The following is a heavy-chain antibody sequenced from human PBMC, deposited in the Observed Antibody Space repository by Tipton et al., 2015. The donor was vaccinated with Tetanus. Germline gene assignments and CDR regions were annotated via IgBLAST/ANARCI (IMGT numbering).Heavy chain of an antibody. CDR2: VPNSGTT. D-gene: IGHD2-21*01. V-gene: IGHV4-30-4*01. CDR1: GGSISSGDFY. J-gene: IGHJ4*02. Sequence: TLSLTCSVSGGSISSGDFYWSWIRQPPGKGLEWIGYVPNSGTTHYNPSLKSRLSISVDTSKNQFSMELNSVTAADTAVYYCARVGDCGGDRFDLSSYYFAYWGQGTLVTVSS. CDR3: ARVGDCGGDRFDLSSYYFAY.